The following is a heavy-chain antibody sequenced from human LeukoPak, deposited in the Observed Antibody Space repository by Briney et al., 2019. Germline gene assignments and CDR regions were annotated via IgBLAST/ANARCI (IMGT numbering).Heavy chain of an antibody. CDR2: IRSTGDST. CDR1: GFTVSSYA. D-gene: IGHD3-10*01. V-gene: IGHV3-64D*09. J-gene: IGHJ3*02. Sequence: GGSLRLSCSASGFTVSSYAMHWVRQAPGKGLEYVSAIRSTGDSTHYADSVRGRFTISRDNSKNTLYLQMSSLRTEDKAVYYCVKRGGVYGSGSYAFDIWGHGTMVTVSS. CDR3: VKRGGVYGSGSYAFDI.